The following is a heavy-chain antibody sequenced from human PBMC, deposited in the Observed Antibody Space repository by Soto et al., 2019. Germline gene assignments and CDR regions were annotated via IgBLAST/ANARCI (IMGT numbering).Heavy chain of an antibody. J-gene: IGHJ4*02. CDR1: GFSLSSSGVG. D-gene: IGHD6-13*01. V-gene: IGHV2-5*02. Sequence: QITLKESGPTLVKPTQTLTLTCTFSGFSLSSSGVGVGWIRQPPGKALEWLALIYWDDDKRYSPYLKSRLTITKDTSKNQVVLTMTNMDPVDTATYYCAQTAHSYSSSSTGGDFDYWGQGTLVTVSS. CDR3: AQTAHSYSSSSTGGDFDY. CDR2: IYWDDDK.